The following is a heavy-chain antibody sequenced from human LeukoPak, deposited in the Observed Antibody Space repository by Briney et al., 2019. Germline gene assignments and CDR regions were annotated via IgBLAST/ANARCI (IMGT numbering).Heavy chain of an antibody. CDR3: ARDLNTVVTRDAFDI. CDR2: IWYDGSNK. D-gene: IGHD4-23*01. J-gene: IGHJ3*02. V-gene: IGHV3-33*01. Sequence: GGSLRLSCAASGFTFSSYGMHWVRQAPGKGLEWVAVIWYDGSNKYYADSVKGRFTISRGNSKNTLYLQMNSLRAEDTAVYYCARDLNTVVTRDAFDIWGQGTMVTVSS. CDR1: GFTFSSYG.